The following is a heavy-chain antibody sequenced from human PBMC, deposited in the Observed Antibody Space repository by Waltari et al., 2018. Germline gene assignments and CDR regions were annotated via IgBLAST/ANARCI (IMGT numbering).Heavy chain of an antibody. J-gene: IGHJ4*02. Sequence: QLQLQESGPGLVKPSETLSLTCTVPGGSISSSSYYWGWIRQPPGKGLEWIGSIYYSGSTYYNPSLKSRVTISVDTSKNQFSLKLSSVTAADTAVYYCARHVVAVAGSDYWGQGTLVTVSS. CDR1: GGSISSSSYY. V-gene: IGHV4-39*01. CDR3: ARHVVAVAGSDY. D-gene: IGHD6-19*01. CDR2: IYYSGST.